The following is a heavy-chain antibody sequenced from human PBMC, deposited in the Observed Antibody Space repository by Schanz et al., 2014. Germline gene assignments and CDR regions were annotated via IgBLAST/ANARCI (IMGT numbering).Heavy chain of an antibody. J-gene: IGHJ3*02. CDR2: ISSGGGST. Sequence: EVQLVESGGGLVKPGGSLRLSCSASGFTFSIYAMHWVRQAPGKGLEWVSSISSGGGSTYYADSVKGRFTISRDNSKTTVYLQMNSLRAEYTAVYYCAKGRFGELSAFDIWVQGTMVAVSS. CDR1: GFTFSIYA. D-gene: IGHD3-10*01. CDR3: AKGRFGELSAFDI. V-gene: IGHV3-23*04.